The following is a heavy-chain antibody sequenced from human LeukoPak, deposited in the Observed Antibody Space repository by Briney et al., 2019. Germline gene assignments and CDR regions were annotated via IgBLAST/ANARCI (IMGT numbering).Heavy chain of an antibody. J-gene: IGHJ4*02. CDR2: IYPGDSDT. V-gene: IGHV5-51*01. D-gene: IGHD5-12*01. CDR3: ATRGSSSAYFDF. Sequence: GGSLKISCKGSGYTFTSSWIAWVRQMPGKGLEWMGIIYPGDSDTRYSPSFQGQVTISADKSISTAYLQWSSLKASDTAIYYCATRGSSSAYFDFWGQGTLVTVSS. CDR1: GYTFTSSW.